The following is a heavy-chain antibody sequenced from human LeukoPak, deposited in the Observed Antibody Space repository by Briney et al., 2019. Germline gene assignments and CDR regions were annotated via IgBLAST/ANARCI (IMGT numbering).Heavy chain of an antibody. Sequence: NPSETLSLTCAVSGGSISSGGYSWSWIRQPPGKGLEWIGYIYHSGSTYYNPSLKSRVTISVDRSKNQFSLKLSSVTAADTAVYYCARGYSSGWYWDWFDPWGQGTLVTVSS. CDR1: GGSISSGGYS. J-gene: IGHJ5*02. D-gene: IGHD6-19*01. CDR3: ARGYSSGWYWDWFDP. V-gene: IGHV4-30-2*01. CDR2: IYHSGST.